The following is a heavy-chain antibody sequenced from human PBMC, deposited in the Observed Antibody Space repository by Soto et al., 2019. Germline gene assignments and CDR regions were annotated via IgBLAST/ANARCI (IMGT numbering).Heavy chain of an antibody. D-gene: IGHD6-19*01. CDR3: AGGHSSGWFDGDWYFDL. J-gene: IGHJ2*01. V-gene: IGHV3-7*04. CDR1: GFTFSSYW. CDR2: IKEDGSEK. Sequence: EVQLVESGGGLVQRGGSLRLSCAVSGFTFSSYWMSWVRQAPGKGLEWVASIKEDGSEKHYVDSVKGRFTISRDNAKNSLFLRMNSQRAEDPAVYFCAGGHSSGWFDGDWYFDLWGRGTLVTVSS.